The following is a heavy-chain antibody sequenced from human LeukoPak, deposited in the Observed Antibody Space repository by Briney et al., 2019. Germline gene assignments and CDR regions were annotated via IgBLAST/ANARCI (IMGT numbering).Heavy chain of an antibody. CDR3: ARVRGSRYDILTGYYDFDP. Sequence: ASVKVSCKASGHTFTGYYMHWVRQAPGQGLEWMGWINPNSGGTNYAQKFQGRVTMTRDTSISTAYMELSRLRSDDTAVYYCARVRGSRYDILTGYYDFDPWGQGTLVTVSS. CDR2: INPNSGGT. D-gene: IGHD3-9*01. J-gene: IGHJ5*02. CDR1: GHTFTGYY. V-gene: IGHV1-2*02.